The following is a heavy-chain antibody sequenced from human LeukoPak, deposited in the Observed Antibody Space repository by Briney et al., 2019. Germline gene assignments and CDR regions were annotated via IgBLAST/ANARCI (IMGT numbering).Heavy chain of an antibody. Sequence: GGSLRLSCAASGFTFSSYEMNWVRQAPGKGLEWVSYISSSGSTIYYADSVKGRFTISRDNAKNSLYLQMNSLRAGDTAVYYCARRERHLEWELLRDDYFDYWGQGTLVTVSS. V-gene: IGHV3-48*03. J-gene: IGHJ4*02. CDR2: ISSSGSTI. D-gene: IGHD1-26*01. CDR3: ARRERHLEWELLRDDYFDY. CDR1: GFTFSSYE.